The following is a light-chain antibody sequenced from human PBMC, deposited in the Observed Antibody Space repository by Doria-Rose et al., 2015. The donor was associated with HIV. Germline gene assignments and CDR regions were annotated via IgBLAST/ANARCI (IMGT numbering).Light chain of an antibody. CDR1: QSFSSTY. J-gene: IGKJ1*01. CDR2: DGS. Sequence: TQSPGTLSLSPGERATLSCRASQSFSSTYLACYQQKPGQAPSLLIYDGSTRATGIPDRFSASASVTDFTLTINRLEPEDFALYYCHQYGSSWSFGQGTKVEI. V-gene: IGKV3-20*01. CDR3: HQYGSSWS.